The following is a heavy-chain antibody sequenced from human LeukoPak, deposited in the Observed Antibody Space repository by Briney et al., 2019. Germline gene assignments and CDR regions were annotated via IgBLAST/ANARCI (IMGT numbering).Heavy chain of an antibody. J-gene: IGHJ4*02. CDR1: GYTFTSYD. CDR2: MNPNSGNT. V-gene: IGHV1-8*01. Sequence: ASVKVPCKASGYTFTSYDINWVRQATGQGLEWMGWMNPNSGNTGYAQKFQGRVTMTRNTSISTAYMELSSLRSEDTAVYYCARTPQSNDYGDSWGQGTLVTVSS. CDR3: ARTPQSNDYGDS.